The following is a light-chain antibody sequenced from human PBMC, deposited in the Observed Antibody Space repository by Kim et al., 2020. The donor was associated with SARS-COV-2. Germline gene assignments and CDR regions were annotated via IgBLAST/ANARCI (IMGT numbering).Light chain of an antibody. CDR2: DAS. J-gene: IGKJ4*01. CDR3: QQFT. Sequence: EIVLTQSPATLSLSPGERATLSCRASQSVSTYLAWYQQKPGQAPRLLIYDASNRATGIPGRFSGSGSGTDFTLTISSLEPEDFAVYYCQQFTFGGGNKVDIK. V-gene: IGKV3-11*01. CDR1: QSVSTY.